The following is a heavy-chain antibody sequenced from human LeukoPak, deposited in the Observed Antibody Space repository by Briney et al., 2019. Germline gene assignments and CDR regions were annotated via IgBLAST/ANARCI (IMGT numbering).Heavy chain of an antibody. Sequence: GGSLRLSCAASGFTFSSYAMSWVRQAPGKGLEWVSRISGSGGSIYYADTVKGRFTISRDKSKNTLYLQMNSLRAEDTAVYYCAKGSGYDPLDYWGQGTLVTVSS. V-gene: IGHV3-23*01. CDR2: ISGSGGSI. CDR1: GFTFSSYA. CDR3: AKGSGYDPLDY. J-gene: IGHJ4*02. D-gene: IGHD5-12*01.